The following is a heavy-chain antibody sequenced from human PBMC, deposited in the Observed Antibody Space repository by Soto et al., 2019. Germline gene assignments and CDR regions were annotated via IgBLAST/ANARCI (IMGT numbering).Heavy chain of an antibody. V-gene: IGHV3-21*01. D-gene: IGHD2-2*01. Sequence: GSLRLSCAASGFTFSSYSMNWVRQAPGKGLEWVSSISSSSSYIYYADSVKGRFTISRDNAKNSLYLQMNSLRAEDTAVYYCARLHIVVVPAAMVPDYWGQGTLVTVSS. CDR2: ISSSSSYI. CDR1: GFTFSSYS. J-gene: IGHJ4*02. CDR3: ARLHIVVVPAAMVPDY.